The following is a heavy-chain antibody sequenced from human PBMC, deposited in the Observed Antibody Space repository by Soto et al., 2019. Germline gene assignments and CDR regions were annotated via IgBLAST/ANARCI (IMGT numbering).Heavy chain of an antibody. CDR2: ITGSGGTT. J-gene: IGHJ4*02. CDR1: GFTFSSYW. Sequence: PGGSLRLSCAASGFTFSSYWMSWVRQAPGKGLDWVSTITGSGGTTYYADSVKGRFTISRDNSKNTLYLQMSSLRADDTAVYYCAKEIWYSSGWYYFDYWGQGALVTVSS. CDR3: AKEIWYSSGWYYFDY. D-gene: IGHD6-19*01. V-gene: IGHV3-23*01.